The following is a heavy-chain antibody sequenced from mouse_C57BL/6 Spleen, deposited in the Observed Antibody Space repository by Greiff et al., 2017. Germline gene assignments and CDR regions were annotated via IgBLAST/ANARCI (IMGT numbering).Heavy chain of an antibody. CDR3: ARLPFAY. CDR2: ISSGSSTI. D-gene: IGHD2-4*01. J-gene: IGHJ3*01. V-gene: IGHV5-17*01. CDR1: GFTFSDYG. Sequence: DVKLVESGGGLVKPGGSLKLSCAASGFTFSDYGMHWVRQAPEKGLEWVAYISSGSSTIYYADTVKGGFTISRDNAKNTLFLQMTSLRSEDTAMYYSARLPFAYSGQETLVTVSA.